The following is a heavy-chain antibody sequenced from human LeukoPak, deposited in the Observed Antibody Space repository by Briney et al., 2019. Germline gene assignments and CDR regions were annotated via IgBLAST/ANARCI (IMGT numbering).Heavy chain of an antibody. V-gene: IGHV3-21*01. Sequence: GGSLRLSCAASGFTFSSYIMNWVRQAPGKGLEWVASISRNSTYIHYADSVKGRFTISRDNARNSLFLQMNSLRAEDTAIYYCASDEGNYFDYWGQGTLVTVSS. J-gene: IGHJ4*02. CDR2: ISRNSTYI. CDR3: ASDEGNYFDY. CDR1: GFTFSSYI.